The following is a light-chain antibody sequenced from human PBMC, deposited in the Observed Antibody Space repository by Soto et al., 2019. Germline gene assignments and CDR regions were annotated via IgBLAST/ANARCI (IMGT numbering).Light chain of an antibody. Sequence: DIQMTQSPSTLSASVGDRVTITCRASQTISSWLAWYQQKPGKAPKLLIYKTSNLQSGVPSRFSGSGSGTEFSLTISSLQPDDFATDYCKQYNSFSLTFGGGTRVEVK. V-gene: IGKV1-5*03. CDR2: KTS. CDR1: QTISSW. J-gene: IGKJ4*01. CDR3: KQYNSFSLT.